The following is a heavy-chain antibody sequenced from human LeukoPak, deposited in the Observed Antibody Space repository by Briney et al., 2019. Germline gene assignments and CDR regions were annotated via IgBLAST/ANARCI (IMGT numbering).Heavy chain of an antibody. Sequence: ASVKVSCKASGYTFTSYGISWVRQAPGHGLEWVGWISAYNGNTNYAQKLQGRVTMTTDTSTNTAYMELRSLRSDDTAVYYCARDYHVGATWTRVYYFDYWGQGTLVTVFS. CDR2: ISAYNGNT. CDR1: GYTFTSYG. J-gene: IGHJ4*02. D-gene: IGHD1-26*01. V-gene: IGHV1-18*01. CDR3: ARDYHVGATWTRVYYFDY.